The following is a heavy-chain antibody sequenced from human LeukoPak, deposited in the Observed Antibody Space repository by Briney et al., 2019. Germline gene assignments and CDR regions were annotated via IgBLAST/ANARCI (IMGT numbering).Heavy chain of an antibody. Sequence: ASGKVSCKASGYTVTSYDINWVRQATGQGLEWMGWMNPNSGNTGYAQKFQGRVTMTRNTSISTAYMELSSLRSEDTAVYYCARRPQGGKNLDYWAKGTLVTVS. CDR1: GYTVTSYD. J-gene: IGHJ4*02. CDR3: ARRPQGGKNLDY. CDR2: MNPNSGNT. V-gene: IGHV1-8*01.